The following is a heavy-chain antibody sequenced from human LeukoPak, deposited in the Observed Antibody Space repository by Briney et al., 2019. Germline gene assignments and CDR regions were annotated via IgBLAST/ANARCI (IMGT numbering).Heavy chain of an antibody. D-gene: IGHD4-23*01. Sequence: GGSLRLSCAASEVTFYTSWMHCDRAAPGKGLLCVSRVNSDISSTSYADSVNVRFTVSRDNANNSLNLQMDSLRVEDSAIYYCAGGGFSGFDRWGQGILVTVSS. CDR3: AGGGFSGFDR. CDR2: VNSDISST. V-gene: IGHV3-74*01. J-gene: IGHJ4*02. CDR1: EVTFYTSW.